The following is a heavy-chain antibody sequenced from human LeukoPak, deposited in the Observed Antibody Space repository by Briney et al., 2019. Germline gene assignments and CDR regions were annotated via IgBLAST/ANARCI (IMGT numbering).Heavy chain of an antibody. J-gene: IGHJ6*03. CDR1: GGSISSSSYY. V-gene: IGHV4-39*07. CDR2: IYYSGST. Sequence: PSETLSLTCTVSGGSISSSSYYWGWIRQPPGKGLEWIGSIYYSGSTYYNPSLKSRVTISVDTSKNQFSLKLSSVTAADTAVYYCARSPPYYYYYYMDVWGKGTTVTISS. CDR3: ARSPPYYYYYYMDV.